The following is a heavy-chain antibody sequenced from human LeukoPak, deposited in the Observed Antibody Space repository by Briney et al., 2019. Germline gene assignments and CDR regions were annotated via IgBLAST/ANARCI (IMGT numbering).Heavy chain of an antibody. D-gene: IGHD3-10*01. CDR3: ARVASDGSGCYYYYYMDV. CDR1: GFTVSSNY. Sequence: GGSLRLSCAASGFTVSSNYMSWVRQAPGQGLEWVSVIYSGGSTYYADSVKGRFTISRDNSKNTLYLQMNSLRAEDTAVYYCARVASDGSGCYYYYYMDVWGKGTTVTISS. V-gene: IGHV3-66*01. J-gene: IGHJ6*03. CDR2: IYSGGST.